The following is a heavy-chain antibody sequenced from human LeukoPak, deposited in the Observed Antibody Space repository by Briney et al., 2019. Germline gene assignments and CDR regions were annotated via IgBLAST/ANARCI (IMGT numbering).Heavy chain of an antibody. CDR1: GGSISSSIYY. Sequence: PSETLSLTCTVSGGSISSSIYYWGWIRQPPGKGLEWIGSIYYSGSTYYNPSLKSRVTISVDTSKSQFSLKLTSVTAADTAVYYCARVVVVAATSPYYFDYWGQGTLVTDSS. D-gene: IGHD2-15*01. J-gene: IGHJ4*02. CDR2: IYYSGST. CDR3: ARVVVVAATSPYYFDY. V-gene: IGHV4-39*01.